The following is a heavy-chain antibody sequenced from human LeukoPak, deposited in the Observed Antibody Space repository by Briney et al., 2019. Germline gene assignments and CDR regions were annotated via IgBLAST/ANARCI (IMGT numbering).Heavy chain of an antibody. V-gene: IGHV3-11*04. CDR1: GFTFSDFY. CDR2: ISSSGSTI. CDR3: ARVQGHPPNGLDV. J-gene: IGHJ3*01. Sequence: GSLRLSCAASGFTFSDFYMSWIRQAPGKGLEWVSYISSSGSTIYYADSVKGRFTISRDNAKNTLYLQMNSLRAEDTAVYYCARVQGHPPNGLDVWGQGTMVTVSS. D-gene: IGHD2-8*01.